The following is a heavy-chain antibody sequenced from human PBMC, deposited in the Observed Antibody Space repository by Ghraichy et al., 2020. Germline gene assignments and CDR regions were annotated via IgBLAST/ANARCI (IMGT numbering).Heavy chain of an antibody. D-gene: IGHD2-21*02. CDR1: GLAFNTDG. Sequence: GGSLRLSCAASGLAFNTDGMNWVRQAPGKGLEWVAYIRDDGSAEYYVDSVKGRFAISRDNAKNSLFLQMNSLRAEDTAVYYCARGWGRFDYWGQGTLVTVSS. V-gene: IGHV3-7*01. CDR2: IRDDGSAE. CDR3: ARGWGRFDY. J-gene: IGHJ4*02.